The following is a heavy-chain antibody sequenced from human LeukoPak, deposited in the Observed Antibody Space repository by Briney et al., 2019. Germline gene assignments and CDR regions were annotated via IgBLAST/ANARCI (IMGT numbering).Heavy chain of an antibody. CDR3: GRAGYYYDSSGYPNGMDV. CDR2: MNPNSGNT. CDR1: GYTFTSYD. J-gene: IGHJ6*02. V-gene: IGHV1-8*01. Sequence: ASVKVSCKASGYTFTSYDINWVRQATGQGLEWMGWMNPNSGNTGYAQKFQGRVTMTRNTSKNTAYMELSSLKSEDTAVYYCGRAGYYYDSSGYPNGMDVWGQGTTVTVSS. D-gene: IGHD3-22*01.